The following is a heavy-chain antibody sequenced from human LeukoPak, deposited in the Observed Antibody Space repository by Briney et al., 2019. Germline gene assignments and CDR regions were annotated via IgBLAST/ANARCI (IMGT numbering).Heavy chain of an antibody. V-gene: IGHV1-8*03. CDR1: GYTFTSYD. Sequence: ASVKVSCKASGYTFTSYDINWVRQATGQGLEWMGWMNPNSGNTGYAQKFQGRVTITRNTSISTAYMELSSLRSEDTAVYYCARGVVVPAAILYYYYYMDVWGKGTTVTVSS. D-gene: IGHD2-2*01. J-gene: IGHJ6*03. CDR2: MNPNSGNT. CDR3: ARGVVVPAAILYYYYYMDV.